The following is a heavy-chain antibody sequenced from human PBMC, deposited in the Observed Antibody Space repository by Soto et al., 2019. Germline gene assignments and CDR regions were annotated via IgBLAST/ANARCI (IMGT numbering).Heavy chain of an antibody. Sequence: EVQLVESGGGLVQPGGSLRLSCAASGFTFSNAWMNWVRQAPGNGLEWVGRVKSKPDGGTTDYAAPVKGRFIISRDDSKNTVYLQMNSLKTEDTAVYYCSTGNFYCGGDCYNYWGRGTLVTVSS. J-gene: IGHJ4*02. D-gene: IGHD2-21*02. CDR2: VKSKPDGGTT. V-gene: IGHV3-15*01. CDR3: STGNFYCGGDCYNY. CDR1: GFTFSNAW.